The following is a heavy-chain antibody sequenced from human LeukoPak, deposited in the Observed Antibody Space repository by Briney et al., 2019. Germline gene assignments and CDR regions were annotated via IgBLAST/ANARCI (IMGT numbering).Heavy chain of an antibody. CDR2: INHSGST. D-gene: IGHD5-18*01. CDR3: ARGRGYSYAFDP. CDR1: GGSISGYY. V-gene: IGHV4-34*01. Sequence: SETLSLTCTVSGGSISGYYWSWIRRPPGKGLEWIGEINHSGSTNYNPSLKSRVTISVDTSKTKFSLKLSSVTAADTAVYYCARGRGYSYAFDPWGQGTLVTVSS. J-gene: IGHJ5*02.